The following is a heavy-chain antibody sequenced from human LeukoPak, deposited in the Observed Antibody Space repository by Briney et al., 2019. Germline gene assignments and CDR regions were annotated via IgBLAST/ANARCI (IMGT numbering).Heavy chain of an antibody. CDR2: ISGSGGST. J-gene: IGHJ4*02. CDR3: AKDLHYGSADY. D-gene: IGHD3-10*01. CDR1: GFTFSSYA. V-gene: IGHV3-23*01. Sequence: GGSLRFSCAASGFTFSSYAMSWVRQAPGKGLEWVSTISGSGGSTYYADSVKGRFTISRDNSKNTVYLQMNSLRAEDTAVYYCAKDLHYGSADYWGQGTLVTVSS.